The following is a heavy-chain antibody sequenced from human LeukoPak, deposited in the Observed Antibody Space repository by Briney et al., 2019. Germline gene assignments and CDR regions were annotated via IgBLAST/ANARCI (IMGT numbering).Heavy chain of an antibody. J-gene: IGHJ4*02. CDR2: VYPSGST. Sequence: SGTLSLTCAVSGGSISSTSLWSWVRQTPGKGLEWIGEVYPSGSTNYNPSLKSRVTISLDKSRDQFSLNLNSVTAADTAVYYCARNREYYFDYWGQGALVTVSS. CDR1: GGSISSTSL. CDR3: ARNREYYFDY. D-gene: IGHD3-10*01. V-gene: IGHV4-4*02.